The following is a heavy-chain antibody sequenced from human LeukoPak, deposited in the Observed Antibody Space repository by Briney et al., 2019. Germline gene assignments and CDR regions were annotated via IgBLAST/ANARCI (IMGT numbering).Heavy chain of an antibody. CDR1: GGTFSSYT. CDR3: ARRFYGGDSYFDY. Sequence: SVKVSCKASGGTFSSYTISWVRQAPGQGLEWMGRIIPILGIANYAQKFQGRVTITADKSTSTAYMELSSLRSEDTAVYYCARRFYGGDSYFDYWGQGTLVTVSS. J-gene: IGHJ4*02. CDR2: IIPILGIA. V-gene: IGHV1-69*02. D-gene: IGHD4-23*01.